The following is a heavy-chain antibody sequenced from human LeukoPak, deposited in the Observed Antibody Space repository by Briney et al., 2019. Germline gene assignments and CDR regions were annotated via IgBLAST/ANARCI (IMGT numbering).Heavy chain of an antibody. V-gene: IGHV1-69*13. J-gene: IGHJ4*02. Sequence: SVKVSCKASGGTFSSYAISWVRQAPGQGLEWMGGIIPIFGTANYAQKFQGRVTITADESTSTAYMELSSLRSEDTAVYYCTRESRWELATFDYWGQGTLVTVSS. CDR3: TRESRWELATFDY. CDR2: IIPIFGTA. CDR1: GGTFSSYA. D-gene: IGHD1-26*01.